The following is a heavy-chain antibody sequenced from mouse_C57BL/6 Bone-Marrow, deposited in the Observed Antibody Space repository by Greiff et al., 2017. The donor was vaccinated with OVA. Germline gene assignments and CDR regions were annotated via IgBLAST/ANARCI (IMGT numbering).Heavy chain of an antibody. D-gene: IGHD2-4*01. J-gene: IGHJ4*01. CDR1: GYTFTSYW. V-gene: IGHV1-64*01. CDR2: IHPNSGST. Sequence: QVQLQQPGAELVKPGASVKLSCKASGYTFTSYWMHWVKQRPGQGLEWIGMIHPNSGSTNYNEKFKSKATLTVDKSSSTAYMPLSSLTSEDSAVYYCARYYDYDSYYAMDYWGQGTSVTVSS. CDR3: ARYYDYDSYYAMDY.